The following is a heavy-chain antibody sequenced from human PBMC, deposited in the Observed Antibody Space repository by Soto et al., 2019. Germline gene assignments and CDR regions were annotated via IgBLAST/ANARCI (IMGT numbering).Heavy chain of an antibody. V-gene: IGHV1-3*01. D-gene: IGHD3-3*02. CDR2: INAGNGNT. Sequence: ASVKVSCKASVYTFTSYAVYWLREAPGQRLEWMGWINAGNGNTKYSQKFQGRVTITRDTSASTAYMELSSLRSEDTAVYYCARGPIRNWFDPWGQGTLVTVSS. J-gene: IGHJ5*02. CDR3: ARGPIRNWFDP. CDR1: VYTFTSYA.